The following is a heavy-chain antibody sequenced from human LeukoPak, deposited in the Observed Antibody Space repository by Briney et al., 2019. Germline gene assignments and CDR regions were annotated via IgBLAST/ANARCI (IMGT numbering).Heavy chain of an antibody. D-gene: IGHD3-22*01. CDR3: AKTGGSSGYYYGDAFDI. CDR2: ISGSGDST. V-gene: IGHV3-23*01. Sequence: GGSLRLSCAASGFTFSNYAMRWVRQAPGKGLEWVSGISGSGDSTYYADSVKGRFTISRDNSKNTLYLQMNSLRAEDTAVYYCAKTGGSSGYYYGDAFDIWGQGTMVTVSS. J-gene: IGHJ3*02. CDR1: GFTFSNYA.